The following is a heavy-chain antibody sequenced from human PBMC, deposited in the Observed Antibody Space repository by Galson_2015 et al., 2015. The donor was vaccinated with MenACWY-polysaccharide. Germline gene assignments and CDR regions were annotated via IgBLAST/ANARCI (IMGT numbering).Heavy chain of an antibody. D-gene: IGHD2-2*01. V-gene: IGHV4-34*01. CDR2: INHSGST. J-gene: IGHJ4*02. Sequence: SEPLSLTCAVYGGSFSGYYWSWIRQPPGKGLEWIGEINHSGSTNYNPSLKSRVTISVDTSKNQFSLKLSSVTAADTAVYYCARVMLRYCSSTSCRKSHFDYWGQGTLVTVSS. CDR1: GGSFSGYY. CDR3: ARVMLRYCSSTSCRKSHFDY.